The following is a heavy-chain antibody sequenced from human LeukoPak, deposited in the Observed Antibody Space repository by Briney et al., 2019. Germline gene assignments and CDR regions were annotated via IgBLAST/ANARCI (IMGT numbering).Heavy chain of an antibody. J-gene: IGHJ4*02. D-gene: IGHD6-13*01. CDR1: GGSISSHH. CDR3: ARHLDIAASGTFDY. CDR2: IYYSGST. V-gene: IGHV4-59*08. Sequence: SETPSLTCTVSGGSISSHHWSWIRQPPGKGLEWIGYIYYSGSTNYKPSLKSRVTISVDTSKNQFSLKLTSVTAADTAVYYCARHLDIAASGTFDYWGQGTLVTVSS.